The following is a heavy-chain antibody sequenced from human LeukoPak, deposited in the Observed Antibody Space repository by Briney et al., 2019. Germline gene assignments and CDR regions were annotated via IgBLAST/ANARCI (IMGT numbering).Heavy chain of an antibody. J-gene: IGHJ4*02. Sequence: SVKVSCKASGGTFSSYAISWVRQAPGQGLEWMGGIIPIFGTANYAQKFQGRVTITADESTSTAYMELSSLGSEDTAVYYCARGMYRNGSGSYYHFDYWGQGTLVTVSS. D-gene: IGHD3-10*01. CDR1: GGTFSSYA. CDR3: ARGMYRNGSGSYYHFDY. CDR2: IIPIFGTA. V-gene: IGHV1-69*01.